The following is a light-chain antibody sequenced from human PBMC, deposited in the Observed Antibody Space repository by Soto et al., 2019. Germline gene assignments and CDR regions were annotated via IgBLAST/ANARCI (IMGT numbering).Light chain of an antibody. V-gene: IGKV3-20*01. CDR1: QSVSNNY. J-gene: IGKJ1*01. Sequence: EIVLTQSPGTLSLSPGERATLSFRASQSVSNNYLAWYQQKPGQAPRIIIFGASGRATGIPDRFSGSGSGTDFTLTISRLQPEDFAVYYCQQYGSLSWTFGQGTKVDI. CDR2: GAS. CDR3: QQYGSLSWT.